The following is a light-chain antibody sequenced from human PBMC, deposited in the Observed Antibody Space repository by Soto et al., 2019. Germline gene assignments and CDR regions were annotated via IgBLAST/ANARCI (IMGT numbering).Light chain of an antibody. CDR3: QQTRDFPLT. Sequence: DIQMTQSPSSVSASLGDTVTVTCRASQGISRGLAWYQQKPGKAPRLLIYAASSLQNGVPPRFSGTYSGTDFSLTISSLQPGDSATYFCQQTRDFPLTFGGGTKVDI. V-gene: IGKV1-12*01. J-gene: IGKJ4*01. CDR2: AAS. CDR1: QGISRG.